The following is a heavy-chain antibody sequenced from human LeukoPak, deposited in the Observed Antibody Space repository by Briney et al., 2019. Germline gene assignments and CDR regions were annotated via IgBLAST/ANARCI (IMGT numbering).Heavy chain of an antibody. J-gene: IGHJ4*02. V-gene: IGHV3-23*01. CDR2: ISGTGGSA. Sequence: GGSLRLSCAASGFTFSNAWMSWVRQAPGKGLEWVSTISGTGGSAYYADSVKGRLTISRDNSRNTLYLQMNSLRAEDTAVYYCAKGYYIDYWGQGTLVTVSS. CDR3: AKGYYIDY. CDR1: GFTFSNAW.